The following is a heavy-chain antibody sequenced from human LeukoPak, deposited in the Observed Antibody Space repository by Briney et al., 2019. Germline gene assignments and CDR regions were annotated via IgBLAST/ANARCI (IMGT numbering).Heavy chain of an antibody. J-gene: IGHJ4*02. Sequence: GGSLRLSCAASGFTFSDHYVDWVRQAPGTGLEWVGRSRNKPNSYTTLYAASVKGRFTISRDDSKNSVYLQMSSLKMEDTAVYYCARDLLMTTVDYWGQGTLVTVSS. CDR2: SRNKPNSYTT. CDR1: GFTFSDHY. V-gene: IGHV3-72*01. CDR3: ARDLLMTTVDY. D-gene: IGHD4-17*01.